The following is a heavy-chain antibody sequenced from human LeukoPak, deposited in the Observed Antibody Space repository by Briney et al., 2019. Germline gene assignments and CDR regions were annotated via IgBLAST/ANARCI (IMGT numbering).Heavy chain of an antibody. CDR3: ATDIAAAGPNAFDY. Sequence: ASVKVSCKASGYTFTSYGTRWVPQTPGQRLEWMVEIIAYNGNTNYAQQLQGKVTMTTGTSTSTAYMELRSLRSDDTAVYYCATDIAAAGPNAFDYWGQGTLVTVSS. D-gene: IGHD6-13*01. CDR2: IIAYNGNT. J-gene: IGHJ4*02. CDR1: GYTFTSYG. V-gene: IGHV1-18*01.